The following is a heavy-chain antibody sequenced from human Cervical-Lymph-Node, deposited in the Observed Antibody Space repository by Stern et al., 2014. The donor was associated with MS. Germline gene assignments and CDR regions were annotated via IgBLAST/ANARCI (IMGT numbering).Heavy chain of an antibody. CDR2: IYPNSDDT. CDR1: GYTFTAYS. D-gene: IGHD2-8*01. CDR3: AREYEPPTNWFDP. Sequence: VQLVESGAEVKKPGASVQVSCKASGYTFTAYSIHWVRPAPGQGLEWMGWIYPNSDDTNIAQKFQGRVTMTRDTSISTAYMELSRLRSDDTAVYYCAREYEPPTNWFDPWGQGTLVTVSS. V-gene: IGHV1-2*02. J-gene: IGHJ5*02.